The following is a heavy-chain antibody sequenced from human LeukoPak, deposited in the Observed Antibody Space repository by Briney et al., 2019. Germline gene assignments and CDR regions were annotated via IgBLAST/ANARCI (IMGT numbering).Heavy chain of an antibody. CDR2: IYYSGST. Sequence: SETLSFTCTVSGGSISSYYWSWIRQPPGKGLEWIGYIYYSGSTNYNPSLKSRVTISVDTSKNQFSLKLSSVTAADTAVYYCARLRYLEWNFYYLDVWGKGTTVTVSS. CDR1: GGSISSYY. D-gene: IGHD3-3*01. V-gene: IGHV4-59*01. CDR3: ARLRYLEWNFYYLDV. J-gene: IGHJ6*03.